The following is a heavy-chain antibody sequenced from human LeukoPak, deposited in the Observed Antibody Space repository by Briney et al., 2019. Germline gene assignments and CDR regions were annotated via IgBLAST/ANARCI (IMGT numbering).Heavy chain of an antibody. V-gene: IGHV1-69*13. CDR2: IIPIFGTA. CDR3: ARVDYYGSGSFDY. J-gene: IGHJ4*02. Sequence: GASVKVSCKASGYTFTNYYIHWVRQAPGQGLEWMGGIIPIFGTANYAQKFQGRVTITADESTSTAYMELSSLRSEDTAVYYCARVDYYGSGSFDYWGQGTLVTVSS. CDR1: GYTFTNYY. D-gene: IGHD3-10*01.